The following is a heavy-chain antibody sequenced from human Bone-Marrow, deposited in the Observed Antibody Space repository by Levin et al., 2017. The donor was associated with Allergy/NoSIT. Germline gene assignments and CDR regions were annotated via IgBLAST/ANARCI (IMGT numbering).Heavy chain of an antibody. V-gene: IGHV4-39*07. Sequence: PSETLSLTCTVSGGSISSSSYYWGWIRQPPGKGLEWIGSIYYSGSTYYNPSLKSRVTISVDTSKNQFSLKLSSVTAADTAVYYCARGESRRGHFDYWGQGTLVTVSS. CDR2: IYYSGST. CDR1: GGSISSSSYY. CDR3: ARGESRRGHFDY. J-gene: IGHJ4*02.